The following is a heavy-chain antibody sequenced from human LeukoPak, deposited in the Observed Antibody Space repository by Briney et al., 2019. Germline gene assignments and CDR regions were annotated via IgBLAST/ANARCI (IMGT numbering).Heavy chain of an antibody. CDR1: GYTFTSYG. CDR2: ISAYNGNT. D-gene: IGHD2-8*01. CDR3: ARDRRYCTNGVCFSYFDY. V-gene: IGHV1-18*01. J-gene: IGHJ4*02. Sequence: ASVKASCKASGYTFTSYGISWVRQAPGQGLEWMGWISAYNGNTNYAQKLQGRVTMTTDTSTSTAYMELRSLRSDDTAVYYCARDRRYCTNGVCFSYFDYWGQGTLVTVSS.